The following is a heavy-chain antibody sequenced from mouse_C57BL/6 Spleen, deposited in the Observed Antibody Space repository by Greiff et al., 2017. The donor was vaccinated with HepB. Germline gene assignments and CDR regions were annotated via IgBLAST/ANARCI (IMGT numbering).Heavy chain of an antibody. V-gene: IGHV5-4*03. Sequence: EVKLVESGGGLVKPGGSLKLSCAASGFTFSSYAMSWVRQTPEKRLEWVATISDGGSYTYYPDNVKGRFTISRDNAKNNLYLQMSHLKSEDTAMYYCARGSQLGEDYFDYWGQGTTLTVSS. J-gene: IGHJ2*01. CDR3: ARGSQLGEDYFDY. CDR1: GFTFSSYA. D-gene: IGHD4-1*02. CDR2: ISDGGSYT.